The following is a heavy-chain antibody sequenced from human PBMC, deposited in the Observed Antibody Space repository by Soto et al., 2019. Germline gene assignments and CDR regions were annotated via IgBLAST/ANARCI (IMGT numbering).Heavy chain of an antibody. CDR1: GYTFGNFG. Sequence: QVQLVQSGAVVRKPGASVKVSCRGSGYTFGNFGISWLREAPGQGLEWMGWISAYNGNTHYAQRLQGRVTLTTDTSRSTGYMELRSLTPDDTAVYFCVRDVPATAAFLWDFWGQGTLVTVSS. V-gene: IGHV1-18*04. J-gene: IGHJ4*02. CDR3: VRDVPATAAFLWDF. D-gene: IGHD3-3*02. CDR2: ISAYNGNT.